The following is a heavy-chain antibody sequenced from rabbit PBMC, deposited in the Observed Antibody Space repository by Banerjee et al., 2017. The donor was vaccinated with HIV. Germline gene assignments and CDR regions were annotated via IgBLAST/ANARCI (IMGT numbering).Heavy chain of an antibody. CDR2: INTSSGNT. V-gene: IGHV1S45*01. Sequence: QEQLEESGGDLVKPEGSLTLTCTASGFSFSNGYVMCWVRQAPGKGLEWIACINTSSGNTVYASWAKGRFTISKTSSTTVTLQMTSLTAADTATYFCARDNGTRAYPAYAWNLWGPGTLVTVS. J-gene: IGHJ4*01. D-gene: IGHD7-1*01. CDR3: ARDNGTRAYPAYAWNL. CDR1: GFSFSNGYV.